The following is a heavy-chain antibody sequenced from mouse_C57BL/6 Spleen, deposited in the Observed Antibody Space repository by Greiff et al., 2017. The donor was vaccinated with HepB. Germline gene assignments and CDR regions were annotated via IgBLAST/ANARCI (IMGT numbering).Heavy chain of an antibody. J-gene: IGHJ3*01. D-gene: IGHD2-5*01. CDR3: ARKDYYSNYEAY. CDR1: GYTFTDYY. V-gene: IGHV1-76*01. CDR2: IYPGSGNT. Sequence: QVQLQQSGAELVRPGASVKLSCKASGYTFTDYYINWVKQRPGQGLEWIARIYPGSGNTYYNEKFKGKATLNAEKSSSTAYMQLSSLTSEDSAVYFCARKDYYSNYEAYWGQGTLVTVSA.